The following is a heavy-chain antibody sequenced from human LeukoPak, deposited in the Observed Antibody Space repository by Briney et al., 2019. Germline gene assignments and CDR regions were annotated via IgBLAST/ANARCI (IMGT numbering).Heavy chain of an antibody. CDR1: GGSISSHY. J-gene: IGHJ4*02. CDR2: IYYSGST. Sequence: SETLSLTCTVSGGSISSHYWSWVRQPPGKGLEWIAYIYYSGSTNYNPSLKSRVTISVDTSKNQFSLNLSSVTAADTAVYYCAREIRDYTGKLGYFDYWGQGTLVTVSS. CDR3: AREIRDYTGKLGYFDY. D-gene: IGHD4-23*01. V-gene: IGHV4-59*11.